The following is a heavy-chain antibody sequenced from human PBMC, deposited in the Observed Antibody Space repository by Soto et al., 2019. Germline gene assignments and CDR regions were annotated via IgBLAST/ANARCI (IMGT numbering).Heavy chain of an antibody. Sequence: QVQLQESGPGLVKHSQTLSLTCTVSGGSISSGGYYWSWIRQHPGKGLEWIGYIYYSGRTYYNPSLTSRVTLSVDTSEKQFSLKLSSVTAADTAVYHCSGVCGGEGDNGMEVWGQGSTVTVS. J-gene: IGHJ6*02. CDR3: SGVCGGEGDNGMEV. D-gene: IGHD2-21*01. CDR1: GGSISSGGYY. CDR2: IYYSGRT. V-gene: IGHV4-31*03.